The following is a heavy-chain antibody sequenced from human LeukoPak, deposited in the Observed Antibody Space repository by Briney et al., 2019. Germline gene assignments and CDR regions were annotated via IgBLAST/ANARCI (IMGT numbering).Heavy chain of an antibody. V-gene: IGHV3-15*01. D-gene: IGHD3-22*01. CDR2: IKRKTDGGTT. CDR1: GVTFSNAW. CDR3: TTVGYDSSGFDY. J-gene: IGHJ4*02. Sequence: KPGGPLRLSCAASGVTFSNAWMSWVRQAPGKGLEWVGRIKRKTDGGTTDYAAPVKGRFTISRDDSKNTLYLQMNSLKNEDTAVYYCTTVGYDSSGFDYWAREPWSPSPQ.